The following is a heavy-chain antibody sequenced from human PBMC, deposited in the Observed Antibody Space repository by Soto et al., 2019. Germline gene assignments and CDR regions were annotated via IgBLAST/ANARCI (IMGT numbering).Heavy chain of an antibody. CDR1: GYTFTSYG. Sequence: AAVKVSCKASGYTFTSYGISWVRQAPGQGLERMGWISAYNGNTNYAQKLQGRVTMTTDTSTSTAYMELRSLRSDDTAVYYCARDGSRRLRFRFDPWGQGTLVTVSS. D-gene: IGHD3-3*01. CDR3: ARDGSRRLRFRFDP. V-gene: IGHV1-18*01. J-gene: IGHJ5*02. CDR2: ISAYNGNT.